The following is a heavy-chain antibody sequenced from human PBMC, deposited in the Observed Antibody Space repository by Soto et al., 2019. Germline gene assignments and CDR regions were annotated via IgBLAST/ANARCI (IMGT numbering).Heavy chain of an antibody. CDR1: GYTLTELS. V-gene: IGHV1-24*01. J-gene: IGHJ6*02. CDR3: ARDLKDSYCTLPSDYYYYLLDV. D-gene: IGHD2-8*01. Sequence: GASVRVSCKVSGYTLTELSMHWVRQAPGKGLEWLGGFDPEDDEIIYAQKFQGRVTMTEDTSTDTAYMELSSLRSEDTAVYYCARDLKDSYCTLPSDYYYYLLDVWAQGTTVTVSS. CDR2: FDPEDDEI.